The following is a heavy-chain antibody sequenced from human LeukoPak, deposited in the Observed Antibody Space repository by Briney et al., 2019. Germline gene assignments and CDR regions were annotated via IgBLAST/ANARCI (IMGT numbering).Heavy chain of an antibody. Sequence: PSETLSLTCSVSGGSVTSDTYYWGWIRQPPGKGLEWIGSIYYSGSTYYNPSLKSRVTISVDTSKNQFSLKLSSVTAADTAVYYCARQGYWNTTSCYKRWFDPWGQGTLVTVSS. CDR2: IYYSGST. J-gene: IGHJ5*02. CDR1: GGSVTSDTYY. D-gene: IGHD2-2*02. V-gene: IGHV4-39*01. CDR3: ARQGYWNTTSCYKRWFDP.